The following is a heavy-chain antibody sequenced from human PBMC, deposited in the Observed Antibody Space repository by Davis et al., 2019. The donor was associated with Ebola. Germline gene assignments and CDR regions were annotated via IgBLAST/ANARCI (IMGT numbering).Heavy chain of an antibody. V-gene: IGHV3-21*04. CDR1: GFTFSSYS. CDR3: AKRGARYFYHYYGMDV. Sequence: GESLKISCAASGFTFSSYSMNWVRQAPGKGLEWVSSISSSSSYIYYADSVKGRFTISRDNSKNTLYLQMNSLRADDTALYYCAKRGARYFYHYYGMDVWGQGTTVTVSS. J-gene: IGHJ6*02. D-gene: IGHD2/OR15-2a*01. CDR2: ISSSSSYI.